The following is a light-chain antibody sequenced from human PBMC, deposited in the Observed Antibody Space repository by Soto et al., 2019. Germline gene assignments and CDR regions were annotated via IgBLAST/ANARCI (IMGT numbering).Light chain of an antibody. CDR2: CAS. CDR3: QPYGSSPFT. CDR1: QSVSSSY. V-gene: IGKV3-20*01. J-gene: IGKJ3*01. Sequence: ESVLTQSPGTLSMSPGERATLSCRASQSVSSSYSAWYQQKPGQAPRLLIYCASRRATGIPYRFSGSGSGTEFTLTISRLEPEDFAVYYCQPYGSSPFTFGPGTKVDIK.